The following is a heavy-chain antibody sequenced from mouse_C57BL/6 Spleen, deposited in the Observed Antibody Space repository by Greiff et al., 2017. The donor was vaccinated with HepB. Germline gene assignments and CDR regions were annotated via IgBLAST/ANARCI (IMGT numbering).Heavy chain of an antibody. CDR1: GFNIKDDY. CDR2: IDPENGDT. J-gene: IGHJ3*01. CDR3: TTRDSAGYCFAV. D-gene: IGHD3-2*02. V-gene: IGHV14-4*01. Sequence: VQLKQSGAELVRPGASVKLSCTASGFNIKDDYMHWVKQRPEQGLEWIGWIDPENGDTEYATKFQGKATITADTSSNTAYLQLSSLTSEDTAVYYCTTRDSAGYCFAVWGQGTLVTVSA.